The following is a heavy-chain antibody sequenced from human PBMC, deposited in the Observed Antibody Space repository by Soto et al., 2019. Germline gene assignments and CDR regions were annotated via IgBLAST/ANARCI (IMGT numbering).Heavy chain of an antibody. CDR2: IYHSGST. CDR1: GYSISSGYY. D-gene: IGHD3-10*01. CDR3: ARQGYEGSWFDP. V-gene: IGHV4-38-2*01. J-gene: IGHJ5*02. Sequence: PSETLSLTCAVSGYSISSGYYWGWIRQPPGKGLEWIGSIYHSGSTYYYPSLKSRVTISVDTSKNQFSLKLSSVTAADTAVYYCARQGYEGSWFDPWGQGXLVTVSS.